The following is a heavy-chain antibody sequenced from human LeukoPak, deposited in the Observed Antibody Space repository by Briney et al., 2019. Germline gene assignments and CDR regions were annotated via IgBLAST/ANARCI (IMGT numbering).Heavy chain of an antibody. CDR1: GYTLTELS. CDR2: FDPEDGET. CDR3: ATEVYCGGDCYSGDAFDI. D-gene: IGHD2-21*02. J-gene: IGHJ3*02. Sequence: GASVKVSCKVSGYTLTELSMHWVRQAPGKGLEWMGGFDPEDGETIYAQKFQGRVTMTEDTSTDTAYMELSSLRSEDTAVYYCATEVYCGGDCYSGDAFDIWGQGTMVTVSS. V-gene: IGHV1-24*01.